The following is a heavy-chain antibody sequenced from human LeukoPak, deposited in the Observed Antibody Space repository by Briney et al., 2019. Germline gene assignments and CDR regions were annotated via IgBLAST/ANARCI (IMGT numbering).Heavy chain of an antibody. J-gene: IGHJ4*02. CDR3: ARHKDYYYDSSGYLFDY. D-gene: IGHD3-22*01. CDR1: GYSFTSYW. Sequence: GESLEISCKGSGYSFTSYWIGWVRQMPGKGLEWMGIIYPGDSDTRYSPSFQGQVTISADKSISTAYLQWSSLKASDTAVYYCARHKDYYYDSSGYLFDYWGQGTLVTVSS. V-gene: IGHV5-51*01. CDR2: IYPGDSDT.